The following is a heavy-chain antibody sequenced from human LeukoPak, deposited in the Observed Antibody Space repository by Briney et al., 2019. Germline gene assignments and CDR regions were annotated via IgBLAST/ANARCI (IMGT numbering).Heavy chain of an antibody. J-gene: IGHJ4*02. CDR2: IRSKNYGEIT. V-gene: IGHV3-49*04. CDR3: SRAPHPHCSQISCPFDY. Sequence: GGSLRLSCTASGCVFRDYGMAWVRQAPGKGLEWVSWIRSKNYGEITEYAASVKGRFTISREDSKSVAYLQMDSLRIDDTAVYYCSRAPHPHCSQISCPFDYWGQGTLVTVSS. D-gene: IGHD2-15*01. CDR1: GCVFRDYG.